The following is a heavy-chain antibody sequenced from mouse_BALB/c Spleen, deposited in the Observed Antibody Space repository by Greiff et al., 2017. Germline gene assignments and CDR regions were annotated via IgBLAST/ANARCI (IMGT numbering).Heavy chain of an antibody. J-gene: IGHJ4*01. CDR1: GFAFSSYG. D-gene: IGHD4-1*01. CDR2: INSNGGST. CDR3: ARDLNWVYAMDY. V-gene: IGHV5-6-3*01. Sequence: EVQLVESGGGLVKPGGSLKLSCAASGFAFSSYGMSWVRQTPDKRLELVATINSNGGSTYYPDSVKGRFTISRDNAKNTLYLQMSSLKSEDTAMYYCARDLNWVYAMDYWGQGTSVTVSS.